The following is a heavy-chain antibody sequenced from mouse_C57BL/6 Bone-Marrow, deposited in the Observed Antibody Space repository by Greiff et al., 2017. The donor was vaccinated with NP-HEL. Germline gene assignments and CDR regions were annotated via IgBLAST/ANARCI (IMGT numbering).Heavy chain of an antibody. J-gene: IGHJ2*01. CDR2: IYPGDGDT. D-gene: IGHD1-1*01. CDR3: ARRRGSSYEEDY. CDR1: GYAFSSSW. Sequence: QVQLQQSGPELVKPGASVKISCKASGYAFSSSWMNWVKQRPGKGLEWIGRIYPGDGDTNYNGKFKGKATLTADKSSSTAYMQLSSLTSEDSAVYFCARRRGSSYEEDYWGQGTTLTVSS. V-gene: IGHV1-82*01.